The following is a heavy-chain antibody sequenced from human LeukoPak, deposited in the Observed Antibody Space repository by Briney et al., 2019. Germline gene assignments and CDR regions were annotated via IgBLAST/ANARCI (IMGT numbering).Heavy chain of an antibody. Sequence: SETLSLTCTVSGGSISIYYWSWIRQPPGKGLEWSGYIYYSGSTNYNPSLKSRVTISVDTSKNQFSLKLSSVTAADTAVYYCASGVVVAATPGHFDYWGQGTLVTVSS. CDR3: ASGVVVAATPGHFDY. J-gene: IGHJ4*02. CDR2: IYYSGST. V-gene: IGHV4-59*01. D-gene: IGHD2-15*01. CDR1: GGSISIYY.